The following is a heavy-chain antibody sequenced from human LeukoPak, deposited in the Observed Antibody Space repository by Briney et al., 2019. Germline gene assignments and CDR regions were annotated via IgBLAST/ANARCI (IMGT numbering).Heavy chain of an antibody. V-gene: IGHV3-53*01. D-gene: IGHD6-19*01. CDR3: ARSSGTDSGWWYWFDP. Sequence: GGSLRLSCAASGFTVSSNYMSWVRQAPGKGLEWVSVIYSGGSTYYADSVRGRFTISRDNSKNTLYLQMNSLRAEDTAVYYCARSSGTDSGWWYWFDPWGQGTLVTVSS. CDR1: GFTVSSNY. CDR2: IYSGGST. J-gene: IGHJ5*02.